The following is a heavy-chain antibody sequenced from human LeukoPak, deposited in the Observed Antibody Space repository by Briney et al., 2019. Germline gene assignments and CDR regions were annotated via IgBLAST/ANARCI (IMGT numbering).Heavy chain of an antibody. Sequence: PGGSLSLSCAASGFTFSTYGMHWVRQAPGKGLGWVAFIRYDGSNKYYADSVKGRFTISRDNSKNTLYLQMNSLRPEDTAVYYCAKVNKGGYDSFDYWGQGTLVTVSS. J-gene: IGHJ4*02. D-gene: IGHD5-12*01. CDR1: GFTFSTYG. CDR2: IRYDGSNK. CDR3: AKVNKGGYDSFDY. V-gene: IGHV3-30*02.